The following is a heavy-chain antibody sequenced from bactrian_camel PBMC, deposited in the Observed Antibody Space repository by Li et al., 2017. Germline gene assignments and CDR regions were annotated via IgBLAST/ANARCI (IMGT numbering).Heavy chain of an antibody. Sequence: HVQLVESGGGSALAGGSHRLSCAASGYTFNTYSWFRQAPGQEREGVAAIDTGDGSTYYLNSVEGRFTISHDNAKNTLYLVMNSLEPEDTAMYYCAADTGTWTPIASNVPQYNYLGQGTQVTVS. CDR1: GYTFNTYS. CDR2: IDTGDGST. V-gene: IGHV3S1*01. D-gene: IGHD4*01. J-gene: IGHJ4*01. CDR3: AADTGTWTPIASNVPQYNY.